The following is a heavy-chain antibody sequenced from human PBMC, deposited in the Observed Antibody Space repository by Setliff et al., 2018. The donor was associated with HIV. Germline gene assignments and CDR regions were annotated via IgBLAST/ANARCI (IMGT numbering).Heavy chain of an antibody. V-gene: IGHV3-23*01. CDR3: ARVSPWFDP. CDR2: ISGSAGTT. J-gene: IGHJ5*02. CDR1: GFTFGSYA. Sequence: GSLRLSCAPSGFTFGSYAMSWVRQAPGKGLEWVSVISGSAGTTYYADSVKGRFTISRDNSKNTLYLQMNSLRAEDTAVYYCARVSPWFDPWGQGTLVTVSS.